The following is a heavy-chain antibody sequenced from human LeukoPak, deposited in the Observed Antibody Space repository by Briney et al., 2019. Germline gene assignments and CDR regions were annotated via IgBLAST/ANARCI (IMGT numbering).Heavy chain of an antibody. V-gene: IGHV3-23*01. Sequence: PGGSLRLSCAASGFTFSSYEMNWVRQAPGKGLECVSAISGSGGSTYNADSVKGRFTISRDNSQNTLYLQMNSLRAEDTAVYYCAKALYGSGSYPFDYWGQGTLVTVSS. D-gene: IGHD3-10*01. CDR3: AKALYGSGSYPFDY. CDR2: ISGSGGST. CDR1: GFTFSSYE. J-gene: IGHJ4*02.